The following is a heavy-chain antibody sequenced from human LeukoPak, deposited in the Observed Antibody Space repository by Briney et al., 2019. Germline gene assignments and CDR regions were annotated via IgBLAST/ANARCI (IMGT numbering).Heavy chain of an antibody. J-gene: IGHJ4*02. Sequence: MSSETLSLTCTLSGGSISSSSYYWGWIRQPPGKGLEWIGSIYYSGSTYYNPSLKSRVTISVDTSKNQFSLKLSSVTAADTAVYYCARLRGYSYGPDDYWGQGTLVTVSS. CDR2: IYYSGST. CDR1: GGSISSSSYY. CDR3: ARLRGYSYGPDDY. D-gene: IGHD5-18*01. V-gene: IGHV4-39*01.